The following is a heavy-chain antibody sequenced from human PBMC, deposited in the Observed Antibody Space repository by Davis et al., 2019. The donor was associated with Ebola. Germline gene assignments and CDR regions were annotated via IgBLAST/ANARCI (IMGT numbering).Heavy chain of an antibody. J-gene: IGHJ3*02. CDR1: GNSFTSYW. D-gene: IGHD1-26*01. CDR2: IYTGDSDT. V-gene: IGHV5-51*01. CDR3: ARGNSGSYYDAFDI. Sequence: GESLKISCKESGNSFTSYWIGWVRQMPGKGLEWMGIIYTGDSDTRYSPSFRGQVTISADKSISTAYLQWSSLKASDTAMYFCARGNSGSYYDAFDIWGQGTMVTVSS.